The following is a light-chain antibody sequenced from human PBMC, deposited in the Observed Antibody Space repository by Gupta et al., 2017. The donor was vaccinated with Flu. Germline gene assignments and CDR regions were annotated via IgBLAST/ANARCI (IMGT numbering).Light chain of an antibody. V-gene: IGKV1-33*01. Sequence: PSSLSASVGDRVTISRQASQDISDYLNWYQQKPGKAPTLLIYDASNLETGVPSRFSGSGSGTDFTFTISSLQPEDFATYYCQQFHNFPYTFGQGTKLEIK. CDR1: QDISDY. J-gene: IGKJ2*01. CDR2: DAS. CDR3: QQFHNFPYT.